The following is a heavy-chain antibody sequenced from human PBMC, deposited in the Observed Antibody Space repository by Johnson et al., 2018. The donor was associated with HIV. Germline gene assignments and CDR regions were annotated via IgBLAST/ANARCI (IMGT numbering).Heavy chain of an antibody. J-gene: IGHJ3*02. Sequence: VQLVESGGGLVQPGRSLRLSCAASGFTFRSYVMSWVRQAPGKGLEWVSGISGGGGTCYADSVKGRFTISRDNAKNSLYLQMSSLRAEDTAVYFCASDCRYYGSGSCRREGGTFDIGGQGTMVTVFS. V-gene: IGHV3-23*04. CDR1: GFTFRSYV. D-gene: IGHD3-10*01. CDR2: ISGGGGT. CDR3: ASDCRYYGSGSCRREGGTFDI.